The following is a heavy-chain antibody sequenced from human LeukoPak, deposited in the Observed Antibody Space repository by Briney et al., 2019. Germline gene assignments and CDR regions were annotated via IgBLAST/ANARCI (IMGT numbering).Heavy chain of an antibody. D-gene: IGHD2-2*02. V-gene: IGHV1-58*02. CDR3: AAVGYCSSTSCYTYY. CDR1: GFTFTSSA. Sequence: TSVKVSCKASGFTFTSSAMQWVRQARGQRLEWIGWIVVGSGNTNYAQKFQERVTITRDMSTSIAYMELSSLRSEDTAVYYCAAVGYCSSTSCYTYYWGQGTLVTVSS. CDR2: IVVGSGNT. J-gene: IGHJ4*02.